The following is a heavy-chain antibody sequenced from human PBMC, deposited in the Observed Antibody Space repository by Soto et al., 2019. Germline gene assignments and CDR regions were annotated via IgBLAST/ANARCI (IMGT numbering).Heavy chain of an antibody. CDR3: ARDEPFFAAAGIGMDV. D-gene: IGHD6-13*01. CDR1: GYTFTSYG. V-gene: IGHV1-18*01. CDR2: ISAYNGNT. Sequence: ASVKVSCKASGYTFTSYGISWVRQAPGQGLEWMGWISAYNGNTNYAQKLQGRVTMTTDTSTSTAYMELRSLRSDDTAVYYCARDEPFFAAAGIGMDVWGQGTTVTVSS. J-gene: IGHJ6*02.